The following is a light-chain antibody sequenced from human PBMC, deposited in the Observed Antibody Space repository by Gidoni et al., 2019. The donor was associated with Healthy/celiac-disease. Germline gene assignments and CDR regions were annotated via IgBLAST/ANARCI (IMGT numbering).Light chain of an antibody. V-gene: IGKV3-15*01. CDR2: GAS. Sequence: EIVMMQSPATLSVSPGERATLSCRASQSVSSYLAWYQQKPGQAPRLLIYGASTRATGIPARFSGSGSGTEFTLTISSLQSEDFAVYYCQQYNNWPPLTFGGGTKVEIK. CDR3: QQYNNWPPLT. CDR1: QSVSSY. J-gene: IGKJ4*01.